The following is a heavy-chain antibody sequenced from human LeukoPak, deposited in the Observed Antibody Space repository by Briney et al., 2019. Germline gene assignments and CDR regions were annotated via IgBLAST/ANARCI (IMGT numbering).Heavy chain of an antibody. V-gene: IGHV5-51*01. J-gene: IGHJ4*02. CDR3: VTFARGDPDY. Sequence: GESLKISCKGSGYSFASNWIGWVRQRPGKGLEWMGIIYPVDSDTRYSPSFRGQVTISVDKSTTTAYLHWRSLRASDSAMYYCVTFARGDPDYWGQGTLVTVAS. CDR1: GYSFASNW. D-gene: IGHD3-10*01. CDR2: IYPVDSDT.